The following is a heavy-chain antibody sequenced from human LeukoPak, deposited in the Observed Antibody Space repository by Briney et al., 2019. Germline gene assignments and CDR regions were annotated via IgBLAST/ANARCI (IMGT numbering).Heavy chain of an antibody. D-gene: IGHD6-13*01. CDR1: GVSISSSNSY. J-gene: IGHJ4*02. CDR3: ARESIAAAGTDY. Sequence: SETLSLTCTVSGVSISSSNSYWGWIRQPPGKGLEWIGRIYTSGSTNYNPSLKSRVTMSVDTSKNQFSLKLSSVTAADTAVYYCARESIAAAGTDYWGQGTLVTVSS. V-gene: IGHV4-39*07. CDR2: IYTSGST.